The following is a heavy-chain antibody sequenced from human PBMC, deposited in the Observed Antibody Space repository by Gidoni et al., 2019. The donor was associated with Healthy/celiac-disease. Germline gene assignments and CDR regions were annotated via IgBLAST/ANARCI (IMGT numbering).Heavy chain of an antibody. Sequence: QVQLQQWGAGLLKPSETLSLTCAVYGGSFSGYYWSWIRQPPGKGLEWIGEINHSGSTNYNPYLKSRVTISVDTSKNQFSLKLSSVTAADTAVYYCARQEFGDTFDYWGQGTLVTVSS. D-gene: IGHD4-17*01. J-gene: IGHJ4*02. CDR3: ARQEFGDTFDY. CDR2: INHSGST. CDR1: GGSFSGYY. V-gene: IGHV4-34*01.